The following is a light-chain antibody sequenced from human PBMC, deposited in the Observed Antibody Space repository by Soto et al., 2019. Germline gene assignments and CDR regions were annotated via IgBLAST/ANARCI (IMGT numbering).Light chain of an antibody. CDR1: QSVNSH. V-gene: IGKV3-11*01. CDR2: DAS. J-gene: IGKJ5*01. Sequence: EIVLTQSPATLSLWPGKTAILSCRASQSVNSHLSWYQQKPGQAPRLLIYDASKRAPGIPARFSGSGSATEFTLTISSLEPEDFAHYYCQQRSSWITFGQGTRLEIE. CDR3: QQRSSWIT.